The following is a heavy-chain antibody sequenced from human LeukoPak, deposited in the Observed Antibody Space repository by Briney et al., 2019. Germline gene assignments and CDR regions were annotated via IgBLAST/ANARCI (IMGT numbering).Heavy chain of an antibody. CDR2: IYYSGST. CDR3: ARATGAAGILDY. CDR1: GGSISSYY. D-gene: IGHD6-13*01. V-gene: IGHV4-59*01. J-gene: IGHJ4*02. Sequence: SETLSLTCTVSGGSISSYYWSWIRQPPGKGLEWIGYIYYSGSTNYNPSLKSRVTISVDTSKNQLSLKLSSVTAADTAVYYCARATGAAGILDYWGQGTLVTVSS.